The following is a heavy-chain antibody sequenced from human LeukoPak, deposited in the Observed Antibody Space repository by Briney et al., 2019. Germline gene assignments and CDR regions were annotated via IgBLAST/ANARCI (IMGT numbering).Heavy chain of an antibody. CDR3: AKVPSLRYFDWLPRGDDAFDI. J-gene: IGHJ3*02. V-gene: IGHV3-30*04. Sequence: PGRSLRLSCAASGFTFSSYAMHWVRQAPGKGLEWVAVISYDGSNKYYADSVKGRFTISRDNSKNTLYLQMNSLRAEDTAVYYCAKVPSLRYFDWLPRGDDAFDIWGQGTMVTVSS. CDR1: GFTFSSYA. D-gene: IGHD3-9*01. CDR2: ISYDGSNK.